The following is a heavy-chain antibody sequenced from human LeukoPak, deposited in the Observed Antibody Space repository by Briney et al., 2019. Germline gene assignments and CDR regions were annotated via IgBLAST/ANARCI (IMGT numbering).Heavy chain of an antibody. J-gene: IGHJ6*03. D-gene: IGHD3-22*01. CDR2: IIPVFQTP. CDR1: GGTFSSYA. CDR3: ARDSTLSRVITATTTYHYFYYIDV. V-gene: IGHV1-69*05. Sequence: SVRVSCKASGGTFSSYAITWVRQAPGQGLEWIGGIIPVFQTPNYAQNFRGRVTITTDESTRTAYMELSSLRSEDTAIYYCARDSTLSRVITATTTYHYFYYIDVWGKGTTVTISS.